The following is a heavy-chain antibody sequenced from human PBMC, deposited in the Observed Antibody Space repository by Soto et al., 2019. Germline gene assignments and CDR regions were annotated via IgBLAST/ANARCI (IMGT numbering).Heavy chain of an antibody. J-gene: IGHJ6*02. D-gene: IGHD2-2*01. CDR3: ARDRRNSGVPAAKYYYYYGMDV. V-gene: IGHV1-46*01. CDR2: INPSGGST. CDR1: GYTFTSYY. Sequence: AASVKVSCKASGYTFTSYYMHWVRQAPGQGLEWMGIINPSGGSTSYAQKFQGRVTMTRDTSTSTVYMELSSLRSEDTAVYYCARDRRNSGVPAAKYYYYYGMDVWGQGTTVTVSS.